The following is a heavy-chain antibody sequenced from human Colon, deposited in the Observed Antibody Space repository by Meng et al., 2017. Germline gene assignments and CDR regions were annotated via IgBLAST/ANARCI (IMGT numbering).Heavy chain of an antibody. Sequence: VGCGGRLVCGGGFLRLSCEASGFTFSDFWMNWVRRAPGKGLEWVSRIIGDGSARDYADSVKGRFNISRDNAKTTVYLEMNNLRAEDTAIYYCARDLHIAAANYWGQGTLVTVSS. J-gene: IGHJ4*02. D-gene: IGHD6-13*01. CDR2: IIGDGSAR. CDR3: ARDLHIAAANY. V-gene: IGHV3-74*01. CDR1: GFTFSDFW.